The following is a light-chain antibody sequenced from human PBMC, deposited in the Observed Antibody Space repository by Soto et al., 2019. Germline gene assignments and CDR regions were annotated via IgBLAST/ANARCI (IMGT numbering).Light chain of an antibody. V-gene: IGKV3-20*01. Sequence: EIVLTQSPGTLSLSPGERATLSCRASQSVSSSYLAWYQQKPGQAPRLLIYDASSRTTGIPDRLSGSRSGTDLTVTISTLEPEDFTLFYCQHYGSSRGTFGQGTPLHIK. CDR2: DAS. CDR3: QHYGSSRGT. CDR1: QSVSSSY. J-gene: IGKJ5*01.